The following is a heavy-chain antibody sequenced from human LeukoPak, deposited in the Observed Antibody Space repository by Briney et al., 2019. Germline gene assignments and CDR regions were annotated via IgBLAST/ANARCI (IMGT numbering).Heavy chain of an antibody. CDR3: ATTHSGTYDY. J-gene: IGHJ4*02. Sequence: ASVKVSCKASGYTFTSYGITWVRQAPGQGLEWMGWISPCNGNTNYAQKLQGRVTMTTDTSTSTAYMELRSLRSDDTAVYYCATTHSGTYDYWGQGTLVIVSS. D-gene: IGHD1-26*01. V-gene: IGHV1-18*01. CDR1: GYTFTSYG. CDR2: ISPCNGNT.